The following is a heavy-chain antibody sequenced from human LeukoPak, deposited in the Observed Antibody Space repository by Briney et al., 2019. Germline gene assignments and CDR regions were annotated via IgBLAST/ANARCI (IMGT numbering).Heavy chain of an antibody. CDR3: ATVRPTDDPYYFDY. V-gene: IGHV1-24*01. D-gene: IGHD2-21*01. CDR2: FEPEEGET. Sequence: ASVKVSCKVSGYTLTELSMHWVRQAPGKGLEWMGGFEPEEGETIYAQKFQGRVTMTEDTSSDTAYMELSSLRSEDTAVYYCATVRPTDDPYYFDYWGQGTLDTVSS. CDR1: GYTLTELS. J-gene: IGHJ4*02.